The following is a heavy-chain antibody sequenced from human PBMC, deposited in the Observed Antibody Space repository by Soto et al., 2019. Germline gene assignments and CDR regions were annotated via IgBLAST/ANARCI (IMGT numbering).Heavy chain of an antibody. V-gene: IGHV2-26*01. CDR2: IFSNDEK. J-gene: IGHJ3*02. CDR1: GFSLSNARMG. CDR3: ARRNDILTGYYIDFAFDI. D-gene: IGHD3-9*01. Sequence: QVTLKESGPVLVKPTETLTLTCTVSGFSLSNARMGVSWIRQPPGKALEWLAHIFSNDEKSYSTSLKSRLTISKDTTKSQVDHTITNMDPVDTDTYYCARRNDILTGYYIDFAFDIWGQGKMVTVSS.